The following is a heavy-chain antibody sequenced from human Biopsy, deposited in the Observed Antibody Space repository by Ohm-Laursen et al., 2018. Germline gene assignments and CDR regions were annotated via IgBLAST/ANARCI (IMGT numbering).Heavy chain of an antibody. D-gene: IGHD6-19*01. V-gene: IGHV1-46*01. CDR3: ARNTGWYGDLYYFDY. Sequence: ASVTVSCKASGFSFTSYYMHWVRQVPGQGLEWMGMINPSGSTTIYPQIFQGRVTMARDTSKSTVYMKLSSLRSADTAVYFCARNTGWYGDLYYFDYWSQGTLVAVSS. J-gene: IGHJ4*02. CDR1: GFSFTSYY. CDR2: INPSGSTT.